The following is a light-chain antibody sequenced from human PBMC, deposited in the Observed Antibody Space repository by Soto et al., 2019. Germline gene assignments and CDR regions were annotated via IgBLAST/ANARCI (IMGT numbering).Light chain of an antibody. Sequence: QSALTQPPSASGSPGQSVTISCTGTSSDVGGYNYVSWYQQHPGKAPKLMIYEVNKRPSEVPDRFSGSKSGNTASLTVSGLQAEDEGDYYCSSHAGSKRVFGTGTKLTVL. CDR2: EVN. CDR1: SSDVGGYNY. CDR3: SSHAGSKRV. J-gene: IGLJ1*01. V-gene: IGLV2-8*01.